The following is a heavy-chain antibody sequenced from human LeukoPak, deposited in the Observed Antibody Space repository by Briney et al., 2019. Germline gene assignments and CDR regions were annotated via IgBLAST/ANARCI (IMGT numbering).Heavy chain of an antibody. J-gene: IGHJ4*02. CDR2: INPSGGST. V-gene: IGHV1-46*01. CDR3: ARARYDSGRWVSGNDY. Sequence: ASVKVSCKASGYTFTSYYMHWVRQAPGQGLEWMGIINPSGGSTSYAQKFQGRVTMTRDTSTSTVYMELSRLRSEDTDVYYCARARYDSGRWVSGNDYWGQGTLVTVSS. CDR1: GYTFTSYY. D-gene: IGHD1-26*01.